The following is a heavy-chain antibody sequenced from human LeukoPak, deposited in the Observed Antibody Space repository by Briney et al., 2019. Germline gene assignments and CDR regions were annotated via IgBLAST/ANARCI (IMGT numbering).Heavy chain of an antibody. CDR1: GYSISSGYY. CDR2: IYHSGST. Sequence: PSETLSLTCTVSGYSISSGYYWGWIRQPPGKGLEWIGSIYHSGSTYYNPSLKSRVTISVDTSKNQFSLKLSSVTAADTAVYYCARVSYYDSSGQFDYWGQGTLVTVSS. D-gene: IGHD3-22*01. J-gene: IGHJ4*02. V-gene: IGHV4-38-2*02. CDR3: ARVSYYDSSGQFDY.